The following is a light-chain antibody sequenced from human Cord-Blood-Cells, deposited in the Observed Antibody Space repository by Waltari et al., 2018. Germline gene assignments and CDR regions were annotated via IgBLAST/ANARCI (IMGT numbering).Light chain of an antibody. CDR3: SSYTSNSTLV. CDR2: DVS. CDR1: SSVTGGDNY. V-gene: IGLV2-14*01. Sequence: SALTLTAPVSGSPGHSLTISSTWTSSVTGGDNYVSWYQHHPGKAPKLMIYDVSNRPSGVSSRFSGSKSGNTASLTISGLQAEDEADYYCSSYTSNSTLVFGGGTKLTVL. J-gene: IGLJ3*02.